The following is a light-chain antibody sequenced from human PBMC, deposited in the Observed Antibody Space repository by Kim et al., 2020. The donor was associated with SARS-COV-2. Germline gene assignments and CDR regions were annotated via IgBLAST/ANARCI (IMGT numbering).Light chain of an antibody. CDR3: QVWDSSSDGV. V-gene: IGLV3-21*04. Sequence: SYELTQPPSVSVAPGKTARITCGGNNIGSKSVHWYQQKPGQAPVLVIYYDSDRPSGIPERFSGSNSGNTATLTISRVEAGDEADYYCQVWDSSSDGVFGVGTQLTVL. J-gene: IGLJ3*02. CDR2: YDS. CDR1: NIGSKS.